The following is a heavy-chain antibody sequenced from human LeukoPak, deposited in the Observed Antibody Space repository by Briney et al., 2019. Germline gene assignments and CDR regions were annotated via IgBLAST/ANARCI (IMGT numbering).Heavy chain of an antibody. V-gene: IGHV3-23*01. CDR2: ISASGGST. Sequence: GGSLRLSCAASGFTFSSSAMSWVRQVPGKGLEWVSGISASGGSTSYADSVQGRFTISRDNSKSTLCLQMNSLRAEDTAVYYCAKQLGYCSDGSCYFPYWGQGTLVTVSS. CDR1: GFTFSSSA. J-gene: IGHJ4*02. CDR3: AKQLGYCSDGSCYFPY. D-gene: IGHD2-15*01.